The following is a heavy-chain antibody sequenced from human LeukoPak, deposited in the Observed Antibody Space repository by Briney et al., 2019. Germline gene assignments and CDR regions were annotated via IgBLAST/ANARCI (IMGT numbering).Heavy chain of an antibody. CDR2: IFSSGST. CDR1: GGSISSSSYY. J-gene: IGHJ5*02. V-gene: IGHV4-61*05. CDR3: ARLDGYTYGQGWFDP. Sequence: SETLSLTCTVSGGSISSSSYYWNWIRQPPGKGLEWIAYIFSSGSTNYNPSLKSRVTISVDTSNNQFSLKLSSVTAADTAVYYCARLDGYTYGQGWFDPWGQGTLVTVSS. D-gene: IGHD5-18*01.